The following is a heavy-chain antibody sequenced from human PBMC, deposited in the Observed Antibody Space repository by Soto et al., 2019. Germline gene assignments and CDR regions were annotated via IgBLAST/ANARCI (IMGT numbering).Heavy chain of an antibody. V-gene: IGHV3-15*07. Sequence: EVQLVESGGGLVKPGGSLRLSCAASGFTFSNAWMNWVRQAPGKGLEWVGRIKSKTAGGTTDYAAPVTGRFTISRDDSKNTLYLQMNSLKTEATAVYYCTTDWISRSWTRTEYWGQGTLVTVSS. D-gene: IGHD6-13*01. CDR2: IKSKTAGGTT. CDR1: GFTFSNAW. J-gene: IGHJ4*02. CDR3: TTDWISRSWTRTEY.